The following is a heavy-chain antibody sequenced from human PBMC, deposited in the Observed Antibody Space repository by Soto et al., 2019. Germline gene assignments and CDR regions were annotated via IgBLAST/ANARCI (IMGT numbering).Heavy chain of an antibody. CDR1: FSGGA. V-gene: IGHV3-23*01. Sequence: FSGGAMSRERKAPGKGLEWVSAISGSGGSTYYADSVKGRFTISRDNSKNTLYLQMNSLRAEDTAVYYCAKLATGVVIIGRSDYYYMDVWGKGTTVTVSS. CDR2: ISGSGGST. D-gene: IGHD3-3*01. J-gene: IGHJ6*03. CDR3: AKLATGVVIIGRSDYYYMDV.